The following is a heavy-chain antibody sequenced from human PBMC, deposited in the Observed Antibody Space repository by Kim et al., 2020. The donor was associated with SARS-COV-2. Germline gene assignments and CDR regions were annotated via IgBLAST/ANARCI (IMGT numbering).Heavy chain of an antibody. J-gene: IGHJ5*02. CDR3: AKGVVVVVAATGWFDP. V-gene: IGHV3-23*01. D-gene: IGHD2-15*01. Sequence: DSMRGRFTISRDNSKNTLYLQMNSLRAEDTAVYYCAKGVVVVVAATGWFDPWGQGALVTVSS.